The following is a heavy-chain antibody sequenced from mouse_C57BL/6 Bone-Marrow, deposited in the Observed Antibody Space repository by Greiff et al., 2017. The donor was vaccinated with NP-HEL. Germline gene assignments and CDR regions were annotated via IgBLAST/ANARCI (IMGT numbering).Heavy chain of an antibody. CDR2: INPSSGYT. V-gene: IGHV1-7*01. CDR1: GYTFTSYW. D-gene: IGHD1-3*01. CDR3: AISEWLYYYAMDY. J-gene: IGHJ4*01. Sequence: LVESGAELAKPGASVKLSCKASGYTFTSYWMHWVKQRPGQGLEWIGYINPSSGYTKYNQKFKDKATLTADKSSSTAYMQLSSLTYEDSAVYYCAISEWLYYYAMDYWGQGTSVTVSS.